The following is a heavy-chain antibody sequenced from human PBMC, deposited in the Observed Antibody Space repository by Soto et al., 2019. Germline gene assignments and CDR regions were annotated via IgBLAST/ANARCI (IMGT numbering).Heavy chain of an antibody. V-gene: IGHV4-39*01. CDR1: GGSISSTSYY. D-gene: IGHD6-19*01. Sequence: QLQLQESGPGLVKPSETLSLTCTVSGGSISSTSYYWVWIRQPPGKGLEWIGSFYYSGSTYYNPSLKSRVTISVDTSENQFSLKRSSVTAADTAVYYCARQVVDGTVAGAGSFGYWGQGTLVTVSS. CDR2: FYYSGST. CDR3: ARQVVDGTVAGAGSFGY. J-gene: IGHJ4*02.